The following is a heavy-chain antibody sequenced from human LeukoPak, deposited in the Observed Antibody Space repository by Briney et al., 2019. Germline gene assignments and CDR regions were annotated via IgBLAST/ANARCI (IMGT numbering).Heavy chain of an antibody. D-gene: IGHD1-26*01. CDR1: GFTFSSYS. Sequence: GGSLRLSCAASGFTFSSYSMNCVRQAPGKGLEWVSSISSSSSYIYYADSVKGRFTISRDNAKNSLYLQMNSLSAEDTAVYYCARDLPSGIGGATPYYFVYWGQGTLVTVSS. J-gene: IGHJ4*02. CDR2: ISSSSSYI. CDR3: ARDLPSGIGGATPYYFVY. V-gene: IGHV3-21*01.